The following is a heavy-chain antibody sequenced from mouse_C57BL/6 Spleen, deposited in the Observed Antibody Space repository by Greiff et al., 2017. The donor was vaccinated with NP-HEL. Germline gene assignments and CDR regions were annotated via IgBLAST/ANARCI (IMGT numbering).Heavy chain of an antibody. CDR3: ARLGYSNYGWYFDV. CDR1: GYTFTDYY. D-gene: IGHD2-5*01. CDR2: INPNNGGT. Sequence: EVQLQQSGPELVKPGASVKISCKASGYTFTDYYMNWVKQSHGKSLEWIGDINPNNGGTSYNQKFKGKATLTVDKSSSTAYMELRSLTSEDSAVYYCARLGYSNYGWYFDVWGTGTTVTVSS. J-gene: IGHJ1*03. V-gene: IGHV1-26*01.